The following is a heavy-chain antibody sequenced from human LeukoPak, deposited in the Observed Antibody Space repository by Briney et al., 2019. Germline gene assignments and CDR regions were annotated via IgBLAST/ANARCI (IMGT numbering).Heavy chain of an antibody. D-gene: IGHD6-19*01. CDR3: AKDGYSSGSVGFFRN. V-gene: IGHV3-23*01. J-gene: IGHJ1*01. CDR1: GFTFSTYA. CDR2: ISGGGSSA. Sequence: GGSLRLSCAASGFTFSTYAMSWVRQAPGKGLEWVSGISGGGSSAYYAGSVRGRFTISRDISTNTVDLQMNSLRVEDTAVYYCAKDGYSSGSVGFFRNWGLGTQVTVSS.